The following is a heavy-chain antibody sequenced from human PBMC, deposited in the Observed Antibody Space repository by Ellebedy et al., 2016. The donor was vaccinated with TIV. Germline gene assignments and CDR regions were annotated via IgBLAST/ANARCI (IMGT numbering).Heavy chain of an antibody. CDR1: GFTFSGCW. D-gene: IGHD2-2*01. J-gene: IGHJ4*02. V-gene: IGHV3-7*03. CDR2: IKEDGSEA. Sequence: GESLKISCAASGFTFSGCWMSWVRQAPGKGLEWVANIKEDGSEAYYVDSVKGRFTISRENAKNSLYLQMSNLRAEDTAVFYCARAGGRHSTGSGFYWGQGTRVTVST. CDR3: ARAGGRHSTGSGFY.